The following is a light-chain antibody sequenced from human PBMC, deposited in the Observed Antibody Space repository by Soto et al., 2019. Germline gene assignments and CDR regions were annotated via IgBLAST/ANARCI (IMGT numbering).Light chain of an antibody. CDR2: LGS. V-gene: IGKV2-28*01. CDR1: QSRLHSYGFHY. Sequence: DIVMTQAPLSLPVTPGEPASISCRSIQSRLHSYGFHYLDWYLQKPGQSPQLLIYLGSNRASGVPDRFSATQSGTTFTLKISSVEAEDVGVYYCMQALQTPWTFGQGTKVDIK. J-gene: IGKJ1*01. CDR3: MQALQTPWT.